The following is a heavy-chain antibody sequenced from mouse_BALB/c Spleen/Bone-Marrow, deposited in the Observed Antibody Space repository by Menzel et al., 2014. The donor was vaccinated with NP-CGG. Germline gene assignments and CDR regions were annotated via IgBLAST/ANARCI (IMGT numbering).Heavy chain of an antibody. V-gene: IGHV1S135*01. CDR1: GYAFTSYN. J-gene: IGHJ3*01. D-gene: IGHD1-1*01. CDR2: IDPYNGGT. Sequence: EVHLVESGPELVKPGASVKVSCKASGYAFTSYNMYWVKQSHGKSLEWIGYIDPYNGGTSYNQKFKGKATLTVDKSSSTAYMHLNSLTSEDSAVYYGARENYGSSPAYWGHGTLVTVSA. CDR3: ARENYGSSPAY.